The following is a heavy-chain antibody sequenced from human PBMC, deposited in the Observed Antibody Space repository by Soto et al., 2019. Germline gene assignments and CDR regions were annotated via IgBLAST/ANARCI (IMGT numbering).Heavy chain of an antibody. D-gene: IGHD3-22*01. J-gene: IGHJ6*02. CDR2: IYPGDSDT. CDR3: ARKSSSSGYNYYYYAMDV. CDR1: GDTFSVYV. V-gene: IGHV5-51*01. Sequence: KGSCKAAGDTFSVYVIGWGLQMPGKGLEWMGIIYPGDSDTRYSPSFQGQVTISADKSISTAYLQWSSLKASDTAMYYCARKSSSSGYNYYYYAMDVWGQGTTVTVSS.